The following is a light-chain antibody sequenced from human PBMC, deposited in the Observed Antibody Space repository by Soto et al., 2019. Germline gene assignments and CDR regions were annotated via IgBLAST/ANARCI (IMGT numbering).Light chain of an antibody. CDR2: DAS. Sequence: EIVVTQSPATLSLSPGERATLSCRASQSASSYLAWYQQKPGQAPRLLIYDASNRATGIPARFSGSGSGTDFTLTISSLEPEYFAVYYCQQRSNWQGATFGGGTKVEIK. CDR3: QQRSNWQGAT. J-gene: IGKJ4*01. CDR1: QSASSY. V-gene: IGKV3-11*01.